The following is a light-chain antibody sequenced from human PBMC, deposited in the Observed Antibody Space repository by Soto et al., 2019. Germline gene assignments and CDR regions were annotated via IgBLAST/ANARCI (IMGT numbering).Light chain of an antibody. J-gene: IGLJ2*01. Sequence: QSALTQPASVSGSPGQSITISCTGTSSDVGGYNYVSWYQQHSGKAPKLMIYEVSNRPSGVSNRFSGSKSGNTASLTISGLQAEDEADYYCISYTSSSTPVVFGGGTKLTVL. CDR1: SSDVGGYNY. CDR2: EVS. CDR3: ISYTSSSTPVV. V-gene: IGLV2-14*01.